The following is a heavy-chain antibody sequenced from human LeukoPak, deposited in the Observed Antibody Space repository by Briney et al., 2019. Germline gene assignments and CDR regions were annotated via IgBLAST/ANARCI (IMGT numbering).Heavy chain of an antibody. J-gene: IGHJ4*02. CDR1: GGSLSRYY. Sequence: SETLTLTCTVSGGSLSRYYWRWIRQSPGKGLEWIGYIYYSGSTNYNPSLERRVTISVDTSKNHFFLTLSAAHTADKAGLYFARSHSCCWFDDWGQGTLVTVA. V-gene: IGHV4-59*01. D-gene: IGHD6-19*01. CDR3: ARSHSCCWFDD. CDR2: IYYSGST.